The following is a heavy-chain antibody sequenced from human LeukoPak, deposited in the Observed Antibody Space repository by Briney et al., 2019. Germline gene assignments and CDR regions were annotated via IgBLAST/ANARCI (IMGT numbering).Heavy chain of an antibody. D-gene: IGHD6-6*01. V-gene: IGHV3-21*01. CDR1: GFTFSSYT. J-gene: IGHJ6*03. CDR2: ISSSSSYI. Sequence: PGGSLRLSCAASGFTFSSYTMKWVRQAPGKGLEWVSSISSSSSYIYYADSVKGRFTISRDNAKNSLYLQMNSLRAEDTAVYYCARPYSSSSGAGYYYYYMDVWGKGTTVTVSS. CDR3: ARPYSSSSGAGYYYYYMDV.